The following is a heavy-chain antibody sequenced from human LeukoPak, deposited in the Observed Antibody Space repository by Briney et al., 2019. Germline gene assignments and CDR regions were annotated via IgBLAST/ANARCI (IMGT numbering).Heavy chain of an antibody. V-gene: IGHV1-46*01. CDR1: GYTSTSHY. CDR3: SRSPACSSGSTSYRDTWFDP. CDR2: SNPRGGST. Sequence: ASVKVSCKASGYTSTSHYINWVRQAPGQGLEWMGISNPRGGSTSYAQKFQGRVTMTTDTSTSTVYMELSSLRSEDTAVYYCSRSPACSSGSTSYRDTWFDPWGQGTLVTVSS. D-gene: IGHD2-15*01. J-gene: IGHJ5*02.